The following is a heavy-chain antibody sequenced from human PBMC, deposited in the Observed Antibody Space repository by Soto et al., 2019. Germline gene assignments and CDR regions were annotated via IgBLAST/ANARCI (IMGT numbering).Heavy chain of an antibody. CDR2: MNPNSGNT. V-gene: IGHV1-8*02. CDR1: GYTFTGYY. J-gene: IGHJ6*02. Sequence: ASVKVSCKASGYTFTGYYMHWVRQAPGQGLVWMGWMNPNSGNTGYAQKFQGRVTTTRNTSISTAYMELSSLRSEDTAVYYCARNYDSSGYGGYYYYGMDVWGQGTTVAVS. CDR3: ARNYDSSGYGGYYYYGMDV. D-gene: IGHD3-22*01.